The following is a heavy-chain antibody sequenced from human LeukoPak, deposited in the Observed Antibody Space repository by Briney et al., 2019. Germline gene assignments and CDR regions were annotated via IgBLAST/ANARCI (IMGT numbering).Heavy chain of an antibody. CDR1: GGSISSYY. J-gene: IGHJ4*02. V-gene: IGHV4-59*08. CDR2: IYYSGST. CDR3: ARGGNYGDYDGYFDY. D-gene: IGHD4-17*01. Sequence: PSETLSLPCTVSGGSISSYYWSWIPQPPGKGLEWIGYIYYSGSTNYNPSLRSRVTISVDTSKNQFSLKLSSVTAADTAVYYCARGGNYGDYDGYFDYWGQGTLVTVSS.